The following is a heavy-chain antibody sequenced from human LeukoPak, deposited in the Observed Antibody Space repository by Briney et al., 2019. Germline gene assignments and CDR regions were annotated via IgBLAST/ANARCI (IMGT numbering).Heavy chain of an antibody. CDR2: IYYSGST. J-gene: IGHJ5*02. D-gene: IGHD6-13*01. CDR3: ARRPRVAAAGTGGTNWFDP. Sequence: SETLSLTCTVSGGSISSSSYYWGWIRQPPGNGLEWIGSIYYSGSTYYNPSLKSRVTISVDTSKNQFSLKLSSVTAADTAVYYCARRPRVAAAGTGGTNWFDPWGQGTLVTVSS. V-gene: IGHV4-39*01. CDR1: GGSISSSSYY.